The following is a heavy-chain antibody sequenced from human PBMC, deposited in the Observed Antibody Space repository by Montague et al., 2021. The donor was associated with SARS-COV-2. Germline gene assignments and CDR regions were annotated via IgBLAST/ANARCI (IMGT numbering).Heavy chain of an antibody. J-gene: IGHJ6*02. CDR1: GGAISSSSYY. CDR3: ARDTRVTMLVVVNRYGMEV. CDR2: IYYSGST. V-gene: IGHV4-39*07. D-gene: IGHD3-22*01. Sequence: SETLSLTCTVSGGAISSSSYYWGWIRQPPGKGLEWIGSIYYSGSTYYNPSLKSRVTISVDTSKNQFSLKLSSVTAADTAVYYCARDTRVTMLVVVNRYGMEVWGQGATVTASS.